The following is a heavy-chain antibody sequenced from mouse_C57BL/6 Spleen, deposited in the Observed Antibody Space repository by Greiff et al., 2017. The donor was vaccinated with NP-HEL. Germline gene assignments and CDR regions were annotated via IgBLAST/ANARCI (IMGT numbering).Heavy chain of an antibody. Sequence: EVQVVESGGDLVKPGGSLKLSCAASGFTFSSYGMSWVRQTPDKRLEWVATISSGGSYTYYPDSVKGRFTISRDNAKNTLYLQMSSLKSEDTAMYYCARQTGAFHYFDYWGQGTTLTVSS. J-gene: IGHJ2*01. D-gene: IGHD4-1*01. CDR2: ISSGGSYT. V-gene: IGHV5-6*01. CDR1: GFTFSSYG. CDR3: ARQTGAFHYFDY.